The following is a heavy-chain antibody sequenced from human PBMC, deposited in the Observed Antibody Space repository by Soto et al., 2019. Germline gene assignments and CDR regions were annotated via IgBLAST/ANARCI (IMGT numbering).Heavy chain of an antibody. J-gene: IGHJ4*02. CDR3: AREVGDTPYYFNS. CDR1: GFTFSDYH. CDR2: ISTVGTGI. V-gene: IGHV3-11*01. D-gene: IGHD1-26*01. Sequence: QVQLVESGGGLVKPGGSLRLSCVASGFTFSDYHMSWIRQAPGKGLEWVSSISTVGTGIFYADSVKGRFTISRDNAKNSLFLQVDSLRAEDTAVYYCAREVGDTPYYFNSWGQGTLVTVSS.